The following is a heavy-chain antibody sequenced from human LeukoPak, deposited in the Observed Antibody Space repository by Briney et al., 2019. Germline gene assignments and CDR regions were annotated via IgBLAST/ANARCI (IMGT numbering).Heavy chain of an antibody. V-gene: IGHV1-18*01. CDR1: GYTFSTYG. Sequence: ASVKVSCKAPGYTFSTYGISWVRQAPGQGLEWMGWISGYNGKTNYAEKLQGRVTMTTDTSTTTAYMELRSLRSDDTAVYYCARDGSGAPGTRFDFWGQGTLVTVSS. CDR2: ISGYNGKT. CDR3: ARDGSGAPGTRFDF. J-gene: IGHJ4*02. D-gene: IGHD6-13*01.